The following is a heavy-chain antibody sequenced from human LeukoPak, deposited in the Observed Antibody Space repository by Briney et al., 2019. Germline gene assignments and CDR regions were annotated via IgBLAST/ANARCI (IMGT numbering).Heavy chain of an antibody. J-gene: IGHJ5*02. V-gene: IGHV1-46*01. Sequence: ASVKVSCKASGYIFTSYYIHWVRQAPGQGREWRGLINPSGGRTNYAQKFQGRVTMTRDMSTSTVYMELSSLRSEDTAMYYCTRALPHRRLMDTTMEQHWFDPWGQGTLVTVSS. CDR3: TRALPHRRLMDTTMEQHWFDP. CDR1: GYIFTSYY. CDR2: INPSGGRT. D-gene: IGHD5-18*01.